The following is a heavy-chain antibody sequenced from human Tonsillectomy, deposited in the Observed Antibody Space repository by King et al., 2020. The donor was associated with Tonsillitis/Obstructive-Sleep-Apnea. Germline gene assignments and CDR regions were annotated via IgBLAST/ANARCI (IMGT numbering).Heavy chain of an antibody. CDR3: AKAGYYGSGSYYNIYMDV. CDR1: GFTFDDYS. Sequence: VQLVQSGGVVVQPGGSLRLSCAASGFTFDDYSMHWVRQAPGKGLEWVSLISWDGGSTYYADSVKGRFTISRDNSKNSLYLQMNSLRTEDTALYYCAKAGYYGSGSYYNIYMDVWGKGTTVTVSS. J-gene: IGHJ6*03. V-gene: IGHV3-43*01. CDR2: ISWDGGST. D-gene: IGHD3-10*01.